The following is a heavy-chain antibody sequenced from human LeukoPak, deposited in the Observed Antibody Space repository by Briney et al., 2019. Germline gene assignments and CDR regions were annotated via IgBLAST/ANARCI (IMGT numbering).Heavy chain of an antibody. CDR1: GFTFSNYG. V-gene: IGHV3-33*01. D-gene: IGHD3-16*01. CDR2: IWYDGSNK. CDR3: ARDKKFGGNYFDY. Sequence: PGRSLRLSCAASGFTFSNYGIHWVRQAPGKGLEWVAVIWYDGSNKYYADSVKGRFTISRDNSKSSLYLQMNSLRAEDTAVYYCARDKKFGGNYFDYSGQGTLVTVSS. J-gene: IGHJ4*02.